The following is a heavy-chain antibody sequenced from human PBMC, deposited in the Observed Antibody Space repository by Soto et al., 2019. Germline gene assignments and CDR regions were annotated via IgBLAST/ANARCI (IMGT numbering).Heavy chain of an antibody. D-gene: IGHD2-2*01. CDR2: INPNSGGT. CDR3: ARSYCSSTSCYADY. CDR1: GYTFTGYY. J-gene: IGHJ4*02. Sequence: QVQLVQSGAEVKKPGASVKVSCKASGYTFTGYYMHWVRQAPGQGLEWMGWINPNSGGTNYAQKLQGWVTMTRDTSISTAYMELSRLRSDDTAVYYCARSYCSSTSCYADYWGQGTLVTVSS. V-gene: IGHV1-2*04.